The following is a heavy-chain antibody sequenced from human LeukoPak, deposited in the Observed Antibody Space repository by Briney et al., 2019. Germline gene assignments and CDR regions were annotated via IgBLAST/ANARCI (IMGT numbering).Heavy chain of an antibody. CDR3: ARGRWLQPVYFDY. Sequence: GGSLRLSCAASGFTFSSYAMHWVRQAPGKGLEWVAVISYDGSNKYYADSVKGRFTISRDNSKNTLYLQMNSLRAEDTAVYYCARGRWLQPVYFDYWGQGTLVTVSS. D-gene: IGHD5-24*01. CDR2: ISYDGSNK. CDR1: GFTFSSYA. V-gene: IGHV3-30*04. J-gene: IGHJ4*02.